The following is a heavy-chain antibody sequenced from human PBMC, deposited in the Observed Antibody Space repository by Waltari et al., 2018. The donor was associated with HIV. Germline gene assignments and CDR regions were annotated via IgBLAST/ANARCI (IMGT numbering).Heavy chain of an antibody. Sequence: QVQLVESGGGVVQPGGSLRLSCAASGFTFSSYGMHWVRQAPGKGLEWVAFIRYDGSNKYYADSVKGRFTISRDNSKNTLYLQMNSLRAEDTAVYYCAKDREMATIWYYFDYWGQGTLVTVSS. CDR1: GFTFSSYG. V-gene: IGHV3-30*02. CDR3: AKDREMATIWYYFDY. J-gene: IGHJ4*02. CDR2: IRYDGSNK. D-gene: IGHD5-12*01.